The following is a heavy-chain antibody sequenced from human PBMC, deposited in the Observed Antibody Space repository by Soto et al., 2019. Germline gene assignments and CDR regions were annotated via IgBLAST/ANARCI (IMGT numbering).Heavy chain of an antibody. D-gene: IGHD6-25*01. V-gene: IGHV4-4*02. Sequence: SETLSLTCALSGGSISSSNWWSWVRQPPGKGLEWIGEISHSGNTNYNPSLKSRVTISLDKSRNQFSLNLSSVTAADTAVYFCARYNSDYYIDYWGQGTLVTVSS. J-gene: IGHJ4*02. CDR3: ARYNSDYYIDY. CDR1: GGSISSSNW. CDR2: ISHSGNT.